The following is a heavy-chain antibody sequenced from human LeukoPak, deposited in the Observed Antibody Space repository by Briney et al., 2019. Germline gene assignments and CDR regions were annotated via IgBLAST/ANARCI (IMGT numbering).Heavy chain of an antibody. Sequence: SGTLSLTCTVSGGSISSSSYYWGWIRQPPGKGLEWIGSIYYSGSTYYNPSLKSRVTVSVDRSKNQFSLKLSSVTAAGTAVYYCARRRAFFDWGQGTLVTVSS. CDR1: GGSISSSSYY. CDR2: IYYSGST. CDR3: ARRRAFFD. D-gene: IGHD3-3*02. V-gene: IGHV4-39*07. J-gene: IGHJ4*02.